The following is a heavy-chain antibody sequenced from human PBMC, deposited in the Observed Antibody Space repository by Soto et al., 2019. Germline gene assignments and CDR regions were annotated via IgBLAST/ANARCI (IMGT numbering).Heavy chain of an antibody. J-gene: IGHJ6*02. CDR2: IWYDGSNK. Sequence: PGGSLRLSCAASGFTFSSYGMHWVRQAPGKGLEWVAVIWYDGSNKYYADSVKGRFTISRDNSKNTLYLQMNSLRAEDTAVYYCARAWELRYSMDVWGQGTTVTVSS. CDR1: GFTFSSYG. CDR3: ARAWELRYSMDV. V-gene: IGHV3-33*01. D-gene: IGHD1-26*01.